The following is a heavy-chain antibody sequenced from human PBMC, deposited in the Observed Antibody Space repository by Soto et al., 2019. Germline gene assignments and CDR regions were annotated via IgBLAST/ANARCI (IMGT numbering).Heavy chain of an antibody. D-gene: IGHD2-15*01. CDR2: ISGSGGST. V-gene: IGHV3-23*01. J-gene: IGHJ4*02. CDR3: AKGRYCSGGSCYLAY. Sequence: GGSLRLSCAASGFTFSSYAMSWVRQAPGKGLEWVSAISGSGGSTYYADSVKGRFTISRDNSKNTLYLQMNSLRAEDTAVYYCAKGRYCSGGSCYLAYWGQGTLVTVSS. CDR1: GFTFSSYA.